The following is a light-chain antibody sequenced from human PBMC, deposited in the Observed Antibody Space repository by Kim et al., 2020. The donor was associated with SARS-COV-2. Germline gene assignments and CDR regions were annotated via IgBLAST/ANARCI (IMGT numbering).Light chain of an antibody. CDR3: LQDNDYPWT. CDR2: AAS. V-gene: IGKV1-6*01. CDR1: QGIGSD. Sequence: ASVGDRVTVTWRASQGIGSDLGWYQQKPGQAPKLLIYAASSLQSGVPSRFSGSGFDTDFTLTISSLQPEDFATYYCLQDNDYPWTFGQGTKVDIK. J-gene: IGKJ1*01.